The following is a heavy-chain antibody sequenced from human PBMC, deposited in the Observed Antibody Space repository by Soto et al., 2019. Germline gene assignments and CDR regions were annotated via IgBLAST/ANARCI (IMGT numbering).Heavy chain of an antibody. CDR3: VKGPRALDI. CDR2: IRDKANSYTT. CDR1: GFTFSDSY. Sequence: GRSLRLSCAASGFTFSDSYMDWVRQAPGRGLEWVGRIRDKANSYTTEYAASVKGRFTISRDDSKNSLSLQMNSLKSEDTAVYYCVKGPRALDIWGPGTLVSGS. V-gene: IGHV3-72*01. J-gene: IGHJ4*02.